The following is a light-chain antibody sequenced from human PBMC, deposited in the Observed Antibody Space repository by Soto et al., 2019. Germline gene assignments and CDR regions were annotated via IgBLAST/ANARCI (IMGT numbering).Light chain of an antibody. J-gene: IGKJ1*01. Sequence: DIVMSQTPLSLSVALGQPASISCRSSESLVYTNGNTYLSWYQQRPGQTPRLLNHRGSNRYSGVPERFNRSGAATDFTLEISSVEAEDVGTCYCMQGALWWMFVQGTKAQI. CDR3: MQGALWWM. V-gene: IGKV2-24*01. CDR2: RGS. CDR1: ESLVYTNGNTY.